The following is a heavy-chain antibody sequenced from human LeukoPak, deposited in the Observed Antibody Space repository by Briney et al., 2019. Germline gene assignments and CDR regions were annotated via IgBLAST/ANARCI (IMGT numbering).Heavy chain of an antibody. CDR2: IHYSGST. CDR1: GGPISSYY. Sequence: SETLSLTCAVSGGPISSYYWSWIRQPPGKGLEWIGYIHYSGSTNYNPSLKSRVTISVDTSKNQFSLKLSSVTAADTAVYYCARARYHTEMTYFRTVYYFDYWGQGTLVTVSS. CDR3: ARARYHTEMTYFRTVYYFDY. V-gene: IGHV4-59*01. D-gene: IGHD2-8*01. J-gene: IGHJ4*02.